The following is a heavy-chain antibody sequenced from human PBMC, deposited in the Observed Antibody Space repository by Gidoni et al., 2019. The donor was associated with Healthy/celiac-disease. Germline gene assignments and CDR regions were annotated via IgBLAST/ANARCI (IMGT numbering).Heavy chain of an antibody. CDR3: ARDRVAAAGTYYYGMDV. D-gene: IGHD6-13*01. Sequence: QVQLQESGPGLVKPSPTLSLTCTVSGGSISSGGYYWSWIRQHPGKGLEWIGYIYYSGSTYYNPSLKSRVTISVDTSKNQFSLKLSSVTAADTAVYYCARDRVAAAGTYYYGMDVWGQGTTVTVSS. V-gene: IGHV4-31*03. CDR1: GGSISSGGYY. J-gene: IGHJ6*02. CDR2: IYYSGST.